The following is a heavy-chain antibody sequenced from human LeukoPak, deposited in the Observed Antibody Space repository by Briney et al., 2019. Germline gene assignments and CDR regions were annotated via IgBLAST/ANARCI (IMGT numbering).Heavy chain of an antibody. CDR3: AKIIVGATFIDY. J-gene: IGHJ4*02. Sequence: GGSLRLSCDASGFTFSTFGMHWVRQAPGKGLEWVSAISGSGGSTYYADSVKGRFTISRDNSKNTLYLQMNSLRAEDTAVYYCAKIIVGATFIDYWGQGTLVTVSS. V-gene: IGHV3-23*01. CDR2: ISGSGGST. D-gene: IGHD1-26*01. CDR1: GFTFSTFG.